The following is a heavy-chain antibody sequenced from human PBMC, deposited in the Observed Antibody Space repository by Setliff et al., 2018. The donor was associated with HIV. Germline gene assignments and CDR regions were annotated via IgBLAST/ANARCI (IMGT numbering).Heavy chain of an antibody. D-gene: IGHD3-16*01. Sequence: GGSLRLSCAASGFNVNNKYMSWVRQAPGKGLEWVSIIYSDDYTKYADSLKGRFTISRDTSKNTLYLQMNSLRTEDTAVYYCAKDWGSRLSYSFYDMDVWGKGTTVTVSS. V-gene: IGHV3-66*01. CDR2: IYSDDYT. J-gene: IGHJ6*03. CDR1: GFNVNNKY. CDR3: AKDWGSRLSYSFYDMDV.